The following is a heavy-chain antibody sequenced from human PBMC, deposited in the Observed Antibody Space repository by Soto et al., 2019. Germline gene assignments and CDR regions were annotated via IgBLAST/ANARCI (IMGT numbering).Heavy chain of an antibody. J-gene: IGHJ6*02. V-gene: IGHV4-59*01. CDR3: ARDGYSYGRPLLYYYYGMDV. D-gene: IGHD5-18*01. CDR1: GGSISSYY. CDR2: IYYSGST. Sequence: SETLSLTCTVSGGSISSYYWSWIRQPPGKGLEWIGYIYYSGSTNYNPSLKSRVTISVDTSKNQFSLKLSSVTAADTAVYYCARDGYSYGRPLLYYYYGMDVWGQGTTVTVSS.